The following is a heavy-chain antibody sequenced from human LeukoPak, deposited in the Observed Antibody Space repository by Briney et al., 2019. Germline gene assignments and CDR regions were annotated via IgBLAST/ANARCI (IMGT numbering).Heavy chain of an antibody. V-gene: IGHV1-69*04. Sequence: ASVKVSCKASGGTFSSYAISWVRQAPGQGLEWMGRIIPILGIANYAQKFQGRVTITADKSTSTAYMELSSLRSEDTAVYYCAIMLSRVGATSSYFDYWGQGTLVTVSS. J-gene: IGHJ4*02. CDR2: IIPILGIA. CDR1: GGTFSSYA. D-gene: IGHD1-26*01. CDR3: AIMLSRVGATSSYFDY.